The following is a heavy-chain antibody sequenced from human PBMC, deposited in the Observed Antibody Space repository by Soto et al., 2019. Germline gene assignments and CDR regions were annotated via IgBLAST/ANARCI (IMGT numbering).Heavy chain of an antibody. CDR1: GFTFSGFA. D-gene: IGHD2-15*01. V-gene: IGHV3-23*01. CDR3: AKRSGGFSEFDY. Sequence: PVGSLRLSCAASGFTFSGFAMNWVRQPPGKGLEWVSSVDYTGSYTFYAASVKGRVTISRDNSKNMVYLELNILRAEDMAVYYCAKRSGGFSEFDYWGQGTLATVSS. CDR2: VDYTGSYT. J-gene: IGHJ4*02.